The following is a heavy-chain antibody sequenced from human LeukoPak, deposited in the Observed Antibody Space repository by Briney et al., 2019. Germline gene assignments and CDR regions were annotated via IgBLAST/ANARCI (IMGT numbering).Heavy chain of an antibody. J-gene: IGHJ4*02. V-gene: IGHV4-61*01. CDR1: GGSISSSSYY. CDR3: ASTADDYGDYVYDY. Sequence: SETLSLTCTVAGGSISSSSYYWSWIRQPPGKGLEWIGYIYYSGSTNYNPSLKSRVTISVDTSKNQFSLKLSSVTAADTAVYYCASTADDYGDYVYDYWGQGTLVTVSS. D-gene: IGHD4-17*01. CDR2: IYYSGST.